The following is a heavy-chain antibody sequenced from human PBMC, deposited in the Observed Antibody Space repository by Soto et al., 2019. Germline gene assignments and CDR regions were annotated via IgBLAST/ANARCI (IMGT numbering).Heavy chain of an antibody. CDR1: GFTFSSSA. V-gene: IGHV3-23*01. J-gene: IGHJ5*02. CDR2: FSISGGIT. Sequence: EVQLLESGGGLVQPGRSLSLSCAASGFTFSSSAMSWVRQAPGKGLEWVSGFSISGGITYYAGSVKGRFTISRDNSKNTLYLQMNSLRADDTAVYYCAKDPSFSAWGQGTLVTVSS. CDR3: AKDPSFSA.